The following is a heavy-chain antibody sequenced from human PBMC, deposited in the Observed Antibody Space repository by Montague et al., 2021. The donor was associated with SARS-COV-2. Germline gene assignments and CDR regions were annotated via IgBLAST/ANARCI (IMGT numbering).Heavy chain of an antibody. V-gene: IGHV4-61*01. CDR2: IYDSGST. CDR1: GDSVISDKYY. CDR3: VRGSGYP. D-gene: IGHD3-22*01. Sequence: ETLSLTCTVTGDSVISDKYYWSWIRQPPGKGLEWIGFIYDSGSTSYNPSLHSRVTITIDTSKNQFSLNLMSVTPADTAVYYCVRGSGYPWGQGTLVTVSS. J-gene: IGHJ5*02.